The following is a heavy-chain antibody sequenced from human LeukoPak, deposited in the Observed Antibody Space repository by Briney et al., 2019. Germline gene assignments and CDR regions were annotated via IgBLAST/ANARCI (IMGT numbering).Heavy chain of an antibody. CDR3: ASEVGATGPHAFDI. D-gene: IGHD1-26*01. CDR2: IIPIFGTA. V-gene: IGHV1-69*13. Sequence: ASVKVSCKASGGTFSSYAISWVRQAPGQGLEWMGGIIPIFGTANYAQKFQGRVTITADESTSTAYMELSSLSSEDTAVYYCASEVGATGPHAFDIWGQGTMVTVSS. CDR1: GGTFSSYA. J-gene: IGHJ3*02.